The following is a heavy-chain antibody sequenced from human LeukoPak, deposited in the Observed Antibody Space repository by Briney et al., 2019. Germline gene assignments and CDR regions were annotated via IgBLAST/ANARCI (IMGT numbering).Heavy chain of an antibody. CDR2: INPSGSP. CDR1: GGSSLIYH. V-gene: IGHV4-4*09. D-gene: IGHD6-19*01. CDR3: AGYHMGRGGSGY. Sequence: SETLSLTCTVSGGSSLIYHWSWIRQPPGKELEWIGFINPSGSPNYNPSLKSRVTMSEDMSKNQFFLNVNSVSATDTAIYYCAGYHMGRGGSGYWGQGTLVTVAS. J-gene: IGHJ4*02.